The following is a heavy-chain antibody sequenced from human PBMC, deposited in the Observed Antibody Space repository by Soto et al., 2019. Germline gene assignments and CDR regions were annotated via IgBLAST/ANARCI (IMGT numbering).Heavy chain of an antibody. D-gene: IGHD3-9*01. V-gene: IGHV3-15*07. Sequence: EVQLVESGGGLVKPGGSLRLSCAASGFTFSNAWMNWVRQAPGKGLEWVGRIKSKTDGGTTDYAAPVKGRFTISRDDSKNTLYPQMNSLKTEDTAVYYCTTGLYYDILTGYYGDYYGMDVWGQGTTVTVSS. CDR2: IKSKTDGGTT. CDR3: TTGLYYDILTGYYGDYYGMDV. J-gene: IGHJ6*02. CDR1: GFTFSNAW.